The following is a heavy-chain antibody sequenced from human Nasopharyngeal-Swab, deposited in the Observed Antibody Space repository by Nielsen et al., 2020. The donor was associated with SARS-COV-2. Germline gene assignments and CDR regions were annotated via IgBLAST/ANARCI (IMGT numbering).Heavy chain of an antibody. Sequence: VRQMPGKGLGWMGRIDPSDSYTNYSPSFQGHGTISADKSISTAYLQWSSLKASDTAMYYCARHSGSGYFDYWGQGTLVTVSS. CDR2: IDPSDSYT. D-gene: IGHD2-15*01. CDR3: ARHSGSGYFDY. J-gene: IGHJ4*02. V-gene: IGHV5-10-1*01.